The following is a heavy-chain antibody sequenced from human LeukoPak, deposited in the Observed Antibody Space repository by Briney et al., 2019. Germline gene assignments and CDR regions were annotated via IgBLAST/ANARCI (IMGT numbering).Heavy chain of an antibody. CDR1: GGTFSNYA. Sequence: ASAKVSCKASGGTFSNYAISWVRQAPGQGLEWMGRIIPILGIANYAQKFQGRVTITADKSTNTAYMELSSLRSEDTAVYYCARGWTTYYYVWGQGTLVTVSS. CDR2: IIPILGIA. D-gene: IGHD3-10*02. J-gene: IGHJ4*02. CDR3: ARGWTTYYYV. V-gene: IGHV1-69*04.